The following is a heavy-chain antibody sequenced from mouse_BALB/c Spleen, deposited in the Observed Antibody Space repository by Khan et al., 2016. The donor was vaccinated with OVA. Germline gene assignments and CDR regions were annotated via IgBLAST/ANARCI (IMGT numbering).Heavy chain of an antibody. CDR3: ARHQGPLSMDS. V-gene: IGHV2-6-2*01. J-gene: IGHJ4*01. CDR1: GFSLTNYA. Sequence: QVQLQESGPDLVAPSQSLSITCTVSGFSLTNYAIHWVRQPPGKGLEWLVVIWSDGRTTYNSALKSRLSIRKDNSKSQVFLKINSRQTDDTAMYYCARHQGPLSMDSWGQGILVTVSA. CDR2: IWSDGRT.